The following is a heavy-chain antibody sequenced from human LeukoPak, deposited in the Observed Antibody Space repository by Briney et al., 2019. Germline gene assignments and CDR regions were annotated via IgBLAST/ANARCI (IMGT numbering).Heavy chain of an antibody. D-gene: IGHD1-26*01. CDR1: LVTLCEYY. J-gene: IGHJ4*02. Sequence: GGALRLSCAASLVTLCEYYISWIRPALGRGVECLSYIIGSSSTIYYARSVKGGFSTSPDNAQKSLYLQMNSLRAGDTAVYYCAGGRGGSYWGGLFDYWGQGTLVTVSS. CDR3: AGGRGGSYWGGLFDY. CDR2: IIGSSSTI. V-gene: IGHV3-11*01.